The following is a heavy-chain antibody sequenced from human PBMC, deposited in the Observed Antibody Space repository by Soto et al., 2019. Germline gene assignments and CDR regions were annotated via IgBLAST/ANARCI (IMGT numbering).Heavy chain of an antibody. CDR3: GRGYCTSSASCGGDFQH. CDR2: IDPIGGNT. CDR1: GYTFTTYH. V-gene: IGHV1-46*01. D-gene: IGHD2-2*01. Sequence: QVQLVQSGAEVKEPGASVKISCKASGYTFTTYHIHWVRQAPGQGLDWMGMIDPIGGNTGYARKFRDRVAMTRDTSTGKGYIEVNSLRFGGTAMYCCGRGYCTSSASCGGDFQHWGQGTLVTVSS. J-gene: IGHJ1*01.